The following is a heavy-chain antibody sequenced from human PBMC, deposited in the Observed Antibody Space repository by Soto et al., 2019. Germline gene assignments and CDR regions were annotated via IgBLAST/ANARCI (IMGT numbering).Heavy chain of an antibody. J-gene: IGHJ6*02. D-gene: IGHD5-18*01. CDR2: IIPIFGTA. V-gene: IGHV1-69*01. CDR3: ARGFRYSYEQTYYYGMDV. CDR1: GGTFSSYA. Sequence: QVQLVQSGAEVKKPGSSVKVSCKASGGTFSSYAISWVRQAPGQGLEWMGGIIPIFGTANYAQEFQGRVTITADESTSTAYMELSSLRSEDTAVYYCARGFRYSYEQTYYYGMDVWGQGTTVTVSS.